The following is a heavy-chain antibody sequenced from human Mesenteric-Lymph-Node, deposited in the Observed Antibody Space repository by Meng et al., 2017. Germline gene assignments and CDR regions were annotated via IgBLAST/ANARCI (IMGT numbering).Heavy chain of an antibody. CDR2: IHSSGST. J-gene: IGHJ5*02. CDR1: GGSISSGGYY. V-gene: IGHV4-31*03. Sequence: VRVQASGPGLLKPSQTPSLTCTVSGGSISSGGYYWSWIRQHPGKGLEWIGYIHSSGSTYYNPSLRSRLTISVDTSKNQFSLKLSSVTAADTAVYYCARASYGSGSPLGESWFDPWGQGTLVTVSS. CDR3: ARASYGSGSPLGESWFDP. D-gene: IGHD3-10*01.